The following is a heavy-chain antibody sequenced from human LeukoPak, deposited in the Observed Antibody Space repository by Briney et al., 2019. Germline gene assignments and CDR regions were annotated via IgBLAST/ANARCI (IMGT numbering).Heavy chain of an antibody. Sequence: GGSLRLSCAASGFTFSSYAMHWVRQAPGKGLEWVAVISYDGSNKYYADSVKGRFTISRDNSKNTLYLQMNSRRAEDTAVYYCAAIKYDYGDYGTDYWGQGTLVTVSS. J-gene: IGHJ4*02. CDR1: GFTFSSYA. D-gene: IGHD4-17*01. CDR2: ISYDGSNK. CDR3: AAIKYDYGDYGTDY. V-gene: IGHV3-30-3*01.